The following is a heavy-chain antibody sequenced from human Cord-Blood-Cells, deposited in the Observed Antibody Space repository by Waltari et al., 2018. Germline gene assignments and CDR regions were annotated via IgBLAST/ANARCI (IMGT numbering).Heavy chain of an antibody. CDR2: LSYDGSNK. CDR1: GFTFSSYR. V-gene: IGHV3-30*18. D-gene: IGHD6-13*01. J-gene: IGHJ4*02. Sequence: QVQLVESGGGVVQPGRSLRLSCAASGFTFSSYRMHWVRQDPGKGLEWVAVLSYDGSNKYYADSVKGRFTISRDNSKNTLYLQMNSLRAEDTAVYYCAKDDGSHFDYWGQGTLVTVSS. CDR3: AKDDGSHFDY.